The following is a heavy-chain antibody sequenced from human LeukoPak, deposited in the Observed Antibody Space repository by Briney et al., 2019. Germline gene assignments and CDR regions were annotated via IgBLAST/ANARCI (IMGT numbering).Heavy chain of an antibody. CDR2: ISYGGTT. V-gene: IGHV4-39*01. J-gene: IGHJ4*02. CDR3: ARRHCTSSTCYYLDY. D-gene: IGHD2-2*01. Sequence: SETLSLTCTVSGGSISSSSDYWGWIRQPPEKGLEWIGIISYGGTTYYNPSLKSRVTISVDTSKNQFSLKLSSVTAADTSVYYCARRHCTSSTCYYLDYWGQGTLVTVSS. CDR1: GGSISSSSDY.